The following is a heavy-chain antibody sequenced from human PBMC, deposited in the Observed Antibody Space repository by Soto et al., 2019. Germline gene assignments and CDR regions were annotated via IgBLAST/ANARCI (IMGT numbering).Heavy chain of an antibody. V-gene: IGHV1-24*01. CDR2: FDPEDGET. D-gene: IGHD6-13*01. CDR1: GYTLTELS. CDR3: ARISWTTYYFDY. J-gene: IGHJ4*02. Sequence: GASVKVSCKVSGYTLTELSMHWVRQAPGKGLEWMGGFDPEDGETIYAQKFQGRVTVTEDTSTDTAYMELSSLRSEDTAVYYCARISWTTYYFDYWGQGTLVTVSS.